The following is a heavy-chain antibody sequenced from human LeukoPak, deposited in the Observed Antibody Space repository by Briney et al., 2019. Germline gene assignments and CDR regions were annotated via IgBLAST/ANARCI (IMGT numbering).Heavy chain of an antibody. CDR3: TRPYSGDYAFDI. J-gene: IGHJ3*02. Sequence: SETLSLTCTVSGGSISSFYWSWIRQAPGKGLEWIGYIYNSGTIIYNPSLQSRATISVDTSQNQISLRLSSVTAADTAVYYCTRPYSGDYAFDIWGQGTMVTVSS. V-gene: IGHV4-59*08. CDR1: GGSISSFY. D-gene: IGHD4-17*01. CDR2: IYNSGTI.